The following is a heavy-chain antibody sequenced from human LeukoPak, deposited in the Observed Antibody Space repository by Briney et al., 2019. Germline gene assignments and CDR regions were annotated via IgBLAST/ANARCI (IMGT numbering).Heavy chain of an antibody. CDR3: AKEAPATAIPGVLDF. CDR2: ISYDGSNK. J-gene: IGHJ4*02. CDR1: GFSFSSYG. D-gene: IGHD2-2*02. V-gene: IGHV3-30*18. Sequence: GRSLRLSCVASGFSFSSYGMHWVRQAPGKGLEWVAVISYDGSNKFYADSVKGRFTISSDNSKNTLYLEMNSLRAEDTAVYYCAKEAPATAIPGVLDFWGQGTLVTVSS.